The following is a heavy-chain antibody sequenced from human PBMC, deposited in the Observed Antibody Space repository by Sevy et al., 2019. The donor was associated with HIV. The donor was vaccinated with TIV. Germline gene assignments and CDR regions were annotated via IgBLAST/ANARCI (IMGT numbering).Heavy chain of an antibody. J-gene: IGHJ6*03. D-gene: IGHD2-15*01. CDR2: ISAYNGNT. V-gene: IGHV1-18*01. CDR1: GYTFTSYG. CDR3: ARDIVVVENYYYYYMDV. Sequence: ASVKVSCKASGYTFTSYGISWVRQAPGQGLEWMGWISAYNGNTNYAQKLQGRVTMTTDTSTSTAYMELRSLRSDDTAVYHCARDIVVVENYYYYYMDVWGKGTTVTVSS.